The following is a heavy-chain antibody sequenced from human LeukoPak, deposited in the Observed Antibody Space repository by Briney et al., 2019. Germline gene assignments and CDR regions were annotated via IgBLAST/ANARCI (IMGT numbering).Heavy chain of an antibody. D-gene: IGHD2-15*01. CDR3: ARVTIKRYCSGGSCYWNY. Sequence: SETLSLTCTVSGGSISRPYWSWIRQPPGKGLEWIGSIYYSGSTYYNPSLKSRVTISVDTSKNQFSLKLSSVTAADTAVYYCARVTIKRYCSGGSCYWNYWGQGTLVTVSS. CDR1: GGSISRPY. V-gene: IGHV4-59*11. J-gene: IGHJ4*02. CDR2: IYYSGST.